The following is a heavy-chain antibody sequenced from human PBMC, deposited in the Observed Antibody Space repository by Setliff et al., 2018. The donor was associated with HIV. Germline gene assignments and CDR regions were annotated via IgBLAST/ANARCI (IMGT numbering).Heavy chain of an antibody. CDR1: GYSISSGYY. CDR2: IYYSGST. J-gene: IGHJ4*02. CDR3: ARDPWVRGVIMAPDY. Sequence: LSLTCAVSGYSISSGYYWGWIRQPPGKGPEWIGTIYYSGSTYYNTSLKSRVTISVDTSKNQFSLKLSSVTAADTAVYYCARDPWVRGVIMAPDYWGQGTLVTVSS. V-gene: IGHV4-38-2*02. D-gene: IGHD3-10*01.